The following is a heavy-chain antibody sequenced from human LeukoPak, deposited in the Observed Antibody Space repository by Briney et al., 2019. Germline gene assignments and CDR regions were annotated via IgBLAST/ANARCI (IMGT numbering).Heavy chain of an antibody. CDR2: IRYDGSNK. V-gene: IGHV3-30*02. J-gene: IGHJ4*02. CDR3: AKDLSFGEEGIDY. Sequence: PAESLRLSCAASGSTFSSYGMHWVRQAPGKGLEWVAFIRYDGSNKYYADSVKGRFTISRDNSKNTLYLQMNILTAEDTAVYYCAKDLSFGEEGIDYWGQGTLVTVSS. CDR1: GSTFSSYG. D-gene: IGHD3-10*01.